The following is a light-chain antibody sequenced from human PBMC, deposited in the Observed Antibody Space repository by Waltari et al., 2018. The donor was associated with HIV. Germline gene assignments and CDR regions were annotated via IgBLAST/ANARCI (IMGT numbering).Light chain of an antibody. CDR1: DSNIGANT. J-gene: IGLJ2*01. CDR3: SSWDDSLNGVWV. V-gene: IGLV1-44*01. CDR2: SDH. Sequence: QSVLTQPPSASGTSGQRVTISCSGSDSNIGANTVNWYQQVPGMAPKLLIYSDHQRPSGVPDRFSGSKSGTSASLAISGLQSEDEANYYCSSWDDSLNGVWVFGGGTKVTVL.